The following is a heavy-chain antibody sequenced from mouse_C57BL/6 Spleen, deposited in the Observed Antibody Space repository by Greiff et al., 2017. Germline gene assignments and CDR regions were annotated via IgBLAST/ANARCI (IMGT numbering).Heavy chain of an antibody. J-gene: IGHJ2*01. CDR1: GFSLTSYA. CDR3: ARNPDYYGSSYFDY. CDR2: IWTGGGT. V-gene: IGHV2-9-1*01. Sequence: VKLQESGPGLVAPSQRLSITCTVSGFSLTSYAISWVRQPPGKGLEWLGVIWTGGGTNYNSALKSRLSISKDNSKSQVFLKMNSLQTDDTARYYCARNPDYYGSSYFDYWGQGTTLTVSS. D-gene: IGHD1-1*01.